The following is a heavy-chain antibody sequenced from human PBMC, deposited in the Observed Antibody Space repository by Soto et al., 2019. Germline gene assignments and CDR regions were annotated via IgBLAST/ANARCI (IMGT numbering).Heavy chain of an antibody. CDR3: ARGGTTSLDF. V-gene: IGHV1-2*02. D-gene: IGHD1-7*01. CDR2: INPNSGGP. J-gene: IGHJ4*02. Sequence: GASVTVSCKTSGYTFPDYYMHWVRHAPGQGLEWMGWINPNSGGPISAQKFQGRVTMTRDTSISTAYWERSRLRSDYTAVYYCARGGTTSLDFWGQGTQVTRSS. CDR1: GYTFPDYY.